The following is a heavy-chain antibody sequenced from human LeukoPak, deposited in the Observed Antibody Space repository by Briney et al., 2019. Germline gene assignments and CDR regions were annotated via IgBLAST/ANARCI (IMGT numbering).Heavy chain of an antibody. CDR3: ARDREGYYYDSSGYYGY. Sequence: ASVNVSCKASGYTFTGYYMHWVRQAPGQGLEWMGWINPNSGGTNYAQKFQGRVTMTRDTSISTAYMELSRLRSDDTAVYYCARDREGYYYDSSGYYGYWGQGTLVTVSS. CDR1: GYTFTGYY. V-gene: IGHV1-2*02. D-gene: IGHD3-22*01. J-gene: IGHJ4*02. CDR2: INPNSGGT.